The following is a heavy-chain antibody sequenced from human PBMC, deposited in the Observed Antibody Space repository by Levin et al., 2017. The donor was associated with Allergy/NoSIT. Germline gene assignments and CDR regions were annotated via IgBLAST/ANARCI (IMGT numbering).Heavy chain of an antibody. CDR2: IKQDGSAK. D-gene: IGHD6-19*01. V-gene: IGHV3-7*01. J-gene: IGHJ4*02. CDR3: ASHQWRGPFDY. CDR1: GFTFSTYW. Sequence: GGSLRLSCAASGFTFSTYWMSWVRQAPGKGLEWVANIKQDGSAKYYVDSVKDRFTISRDNAKKLLFLEMNSLRVEDTGLYYCASHQWRGPFDYWGQGTLVTVSS.